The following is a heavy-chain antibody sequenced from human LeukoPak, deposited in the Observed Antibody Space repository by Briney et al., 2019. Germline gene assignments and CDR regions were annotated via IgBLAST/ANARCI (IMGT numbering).Heavy chain of an antibody. V-gene: IGHV3-33*06. Sequence: GGSLRLSCAASRLHFSHYGMHSVRQPPGKGLEWVAVVFSDGSNQYYADYVKGRFTVSRDNSQNMVYLQMNSLRPDDTALYYCAKGAERGFDYSNSLDKWGQGTLVSVCS. CDR1: RLHFSHYG. D-gene: IGHD4-11*01. CDR3: AKGAERGFDYSNSLDK. J-gene: IGHJ4*02. CDR2: VFSDGSNQ.